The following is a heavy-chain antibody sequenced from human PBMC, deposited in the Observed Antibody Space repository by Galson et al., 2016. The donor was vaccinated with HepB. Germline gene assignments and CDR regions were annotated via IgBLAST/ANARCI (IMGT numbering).Heavy chain of an antibody. CDR2: ISPYNANT. Sequence: SVKVSCKASGYTFTSYGISWVRQAPGQGLEWMGWISPYNANTNSGQKLQDRVTMTADTFTNTAYMELGSLKSDDTAVYYCARNDYSQSGDYYNYYGMDVWGQGTTVTVSS. CDR1: GYTFTSYG. CDR3: ARNDYSQSGDYYNYYGMDV. J-gene: IGHJ6*02. V-gene: IGHV1-18*01. D-gene: IGHD4-11*01.